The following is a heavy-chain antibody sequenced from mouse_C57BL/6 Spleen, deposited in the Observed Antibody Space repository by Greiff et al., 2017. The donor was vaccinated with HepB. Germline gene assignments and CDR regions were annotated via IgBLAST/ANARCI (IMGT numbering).Heavy chain of an antibody. J-gene: IGHJ1*03. Sequence: EVKLMESGEGLVKPGGSLKLSCAASGFTFSSYAMSWVRQTPEKRLEWVAYISSGGDYIYYADTVKGRFTISRDNARNTLYLQMSSLKSEDTAMYYCTRNWASYWYFDVWGTGTTVTVSS. V-gene: IGHV5-9-1*02. CDR3: TRNWASYWYFDV. CDR1: GFTFSSYA. CDR2: ISSGGDYI. D-gene: IGHD4-1*01.